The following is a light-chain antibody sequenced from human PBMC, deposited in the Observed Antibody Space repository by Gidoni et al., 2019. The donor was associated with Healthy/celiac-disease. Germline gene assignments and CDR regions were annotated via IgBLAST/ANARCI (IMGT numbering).Light chain of an antibody. V-gene: IGKV1-39*01. CDR2: AAS. J-gene: IGKJ4*01. CDR1: QSISSY. Sequence: DIQMTQSPSSLSASVGDRVTITCRASQSISSYLNWYQQKPGKAPKLLIYAASSLQSRVPSRFSGSGSGTDFTLTISSLQPEDFATYYCQQSYSTPTFGGGTKVEIK. CDR3: QQSYSTPT.